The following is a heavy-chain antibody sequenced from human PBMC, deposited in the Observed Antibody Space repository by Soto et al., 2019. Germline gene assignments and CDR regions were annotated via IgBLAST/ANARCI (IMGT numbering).Heavy chain of an antibody. Sequence: GASVKVSCKASGYTFTSYAMHWGRQAPGQRLEWMGWINAGNGNTKYSQKFQGRVTITRDTSASTAYMELSSLRSEDTAVYYCARAGVGATPNDYWGQGTLVTVSS. CDR2: INAGNGNT. CDR3: ARAGVGATPNDY. CDR1: GYTFTSYA. D-gene: IGHD1-26*01. J-gene: IGHJ4*02. V-gene: IGHV1-3*01.